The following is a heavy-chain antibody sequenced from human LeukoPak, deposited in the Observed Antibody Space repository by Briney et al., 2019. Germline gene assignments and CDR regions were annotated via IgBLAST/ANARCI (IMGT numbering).Heavy chain of an antibody. Sequence: PSETLSLTCTVSGGSISSSSYYWGWIRQPPGQGLEWIGSIYYSGSTYYNPSLKSRVTISVDTSKNQFSLKLSSVTAADTAVYYCARHPSIAAAGPSTYFDYWGQGTLVTVSS. J-gene: IGHJ4*02. CDR2: IYYSGST. CDR3: ARHPSIAAAGPSTYFDY. D-gene: IGHD6-13*01. CDR1: GGSISSSSYY. V-gene: IGHV4-39*01.